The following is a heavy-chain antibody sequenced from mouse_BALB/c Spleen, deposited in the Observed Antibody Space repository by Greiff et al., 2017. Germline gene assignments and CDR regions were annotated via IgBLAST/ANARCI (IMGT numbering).Heavy chain of an antibody. CDR2: IWSGGST. J-gene: IGHJ3*01. D-gene: IGHD1-2*01. CDR3: AREDGSFAY. CDR1: GFSLTSYG. V-gene: IGHV2-2*02. Sequence: VMLVESGPGLVQPSQSLSITCTVSGFSLTSYGVHWVRQSPGKGLEWLGVIWSGGSTDYNAAFISRLSISKDNSKSQVFFKMNSLQANDTAIYYCAREDGSFAYWGQGTLVTVSA.